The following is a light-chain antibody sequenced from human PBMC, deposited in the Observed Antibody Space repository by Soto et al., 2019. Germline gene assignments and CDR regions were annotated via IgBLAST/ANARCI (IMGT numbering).Light chain of an antibody. V-gene: IGKV3-20*01. CDR1: QSVSSNY. Sequence: GFTKNTGTLSLSPGERATLSFRASQSVSSNYLAWYQQKPGQAPRLLIYGASGRATGIPDRFSGSGSGTDFTLTISRLEPEDFAVYYCQQYGSSPYTFGQGTKVDIK. J-gene: IGKJ2*01. CDR2: GAS. CDR3: QQYGSSPYT.